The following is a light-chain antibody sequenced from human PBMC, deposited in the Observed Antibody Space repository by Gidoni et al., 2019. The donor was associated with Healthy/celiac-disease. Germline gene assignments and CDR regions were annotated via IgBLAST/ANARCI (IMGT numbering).Light chain of an antibody. J-gene: IGKJ2*01. CDR1: QSFSSSY. Sequence: EIVLTQSPGTLSLSPGERATLSCRASQSFSSSYLAWYQQKPGQAPRLLIYGASSRATGIPDRCSGSGSGTDFTLTISRLEPEDFAVYYCQQYGSSPPYTFGQGTKLEIK. CDR2: GAS. V-gene: IGKV3-20*01. CDR3: QQYGSSPPYT.